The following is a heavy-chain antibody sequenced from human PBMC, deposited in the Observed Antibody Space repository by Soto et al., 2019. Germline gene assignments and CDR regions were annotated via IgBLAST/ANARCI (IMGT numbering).Heavy chain of an antibody. D-gene: IGHD2-8*01. Sequence: QVQLQESGPGLVKPSETLSLTCTVSGGSISGYYWSWIRQPPGKGLEWIGYIYYSGSTNYNPSLKRRVTISADTSKNQFSLKLSSVTAADTAVYYCARVPRVYYFDYWGQGTLVTVSS. CDR2: IYYSGST. J-gene: IGHJ4*02. CDR3: ARVPRVYYFDY. V-gene: IGHV4-59*08. CDR1: GGSISGYY.